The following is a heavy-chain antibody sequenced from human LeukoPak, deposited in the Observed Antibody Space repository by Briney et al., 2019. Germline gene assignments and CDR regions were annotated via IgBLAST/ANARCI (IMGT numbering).Heavy chain of an antibody. CDR3: GRRGLLVPAS. CDR1: GDFFINSSNY. CDR2: IYYDGST. D-gene: IGHD2-2*01. V-gene: IGHV4-39*01. Sequence: SETLSLTCTVSGDFFINSSNYWVWIRQPPGKGLEWVGSIYYDGSTYYNSALKSRATIFADTSKSQFSLKLNSVIAADTAVYYCGRRGLLVPASWGQGTLVTVSS. J-gene: IGHJ5*02.